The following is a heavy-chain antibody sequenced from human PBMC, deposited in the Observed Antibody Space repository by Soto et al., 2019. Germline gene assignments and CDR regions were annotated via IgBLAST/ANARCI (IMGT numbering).Heavy chain of an antibody. CDR1: GGSISSYY. V-gene: IGHV4-59*01. Sequence: QVQLQESGPGLVKPSETLSLTCTVSGGSISSYYWSWIRQPPGKGLEWIGYIYYSGSTIYNPSLMRRVTISVDTSKNQFSLKPSSVTAADTAVYYCARLQYYFDYWGQGTLVTVSS. CDR3: ARLQYYFDY. J-gene: IGHJ4*02. CDR2: IYYSGST.